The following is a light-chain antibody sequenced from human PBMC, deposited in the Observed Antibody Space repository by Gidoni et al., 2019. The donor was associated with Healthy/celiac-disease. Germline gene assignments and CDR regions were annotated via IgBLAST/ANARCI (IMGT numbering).Light chain of an antibody. J-gene: IGLJ3*02. V-gene: IGLV6-57*02. CDR3: QSYDSSNRWV. Sequence: NFMLTQPHSVSESPGKTVTISCTGSSGSIASNYVQWYQQRPGSAPTTVIYGDNQRPSGVPDRFSGSIDGSSNSASLTISGLKTEDEADYYCQSYDSSNRWVFGGGTKLTVL. CDR1: SGSIASNY. CDR2: GDN.